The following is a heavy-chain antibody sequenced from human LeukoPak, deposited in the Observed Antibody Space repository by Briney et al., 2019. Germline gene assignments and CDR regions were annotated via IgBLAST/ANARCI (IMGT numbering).Heavy chain of an antibody. V-gene: IGHV4-34*01. J-gene: IGHJ4*02. CDR1: GGSFSGYH. D-gene: IGHD3-22*01. Sequence: SETLSLTCAVYGGSFSGYHWSWIRQPPGKGLEWIGEINHSGSTNYNPSLKSRVTISVDTSKNQFSLKLSSVTAADTAVYYCVTYYYGSSAPKRNYWGQGILVTVSS. CDR2: INHSGST. CDR3: VTYYYGSSAPKRNY.